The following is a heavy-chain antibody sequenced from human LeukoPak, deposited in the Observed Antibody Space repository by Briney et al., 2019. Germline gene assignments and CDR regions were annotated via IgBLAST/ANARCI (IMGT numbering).Heavy chain of an antibody. J-gene: IGHJ2*01. CDR3: ARGRPKSYYYDSSGYYWYFDL. CDR2: INHSGST. Sequence: PSETLSLTCTVSGGSISSSSYYWGWIRQPPGKGLEWIGEINHSGSTNYNPSLKSRVTISVDTSKNQFSLKVSSVTAADTAVYYCARGRPKSYYYDSSGYYWYFDLWGRGTLVTVSS. D-gene: IGHD3-22*01. V-gene: IGHV4-39*07. CDR1: GGSISSSSYY.